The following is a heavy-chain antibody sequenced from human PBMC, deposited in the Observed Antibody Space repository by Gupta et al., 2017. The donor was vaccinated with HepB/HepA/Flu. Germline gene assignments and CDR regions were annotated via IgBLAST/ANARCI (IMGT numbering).Heavy chain of an antibody. CDR1: GFTFRRYW. CDR2: IKQDGSEK. Sequence: EVQMVESGGGLVQPGASVRHSWAASGFTFRRYWLTWVRKAPGKGLEWLVNIKQDGSEKYYVDSVKGRFTISRDNAKNSLYLQMISLRAEDTAVYYCARDSSRDFWSHYPDYWCQGSLVTVSS. D-gene: IGHD3-3*01. CDR3: ARDSSRDFWSHYPDY. J-gene: IGHJ4*02. V-gene: IGHV3-7*01.